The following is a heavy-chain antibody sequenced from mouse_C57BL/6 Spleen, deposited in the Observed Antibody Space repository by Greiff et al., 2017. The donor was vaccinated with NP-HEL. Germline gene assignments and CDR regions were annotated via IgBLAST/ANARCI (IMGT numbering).Heavy chain of an antibody. CDR2: IDPSDSYT. J-gene: IGHJ2*01. CDR3: ARALITAVVGGY. CDR1: GYTFTSYW. V-gene: IGHV1-69*01. Sequence: QVQLQQPGAELVMPGASVKLSCKASGYTFTSYWMHWVKQRPGQGLEWIGEIDPSDSYTNYNQKFKGKSTLTVDKSSSTAYMQLSSLTSEDSAVYYCARALITAVVGGYWGQGTTLTVSS. D-gene: IGHD1-1*01.